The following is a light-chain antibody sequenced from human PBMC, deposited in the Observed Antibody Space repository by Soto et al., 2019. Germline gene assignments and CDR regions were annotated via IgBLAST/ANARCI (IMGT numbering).Light chain of an antibody. Sequence: EIVLTQSPVTLSLSPGERATLSCRASQSVSTSYLAWYQQKPGQAPRLLIYSASSRATGIPDRFSGSGSGTDFTLTISRLEPEDFAVYYCQLYDNSLYTFGQGTGLEIK. CDR1: QSVSTSY. CDR3: QLYDNSLYT. J-gene: IGKJ2*01. V-gene: IGKV3-20*01. CDR2: SAS.